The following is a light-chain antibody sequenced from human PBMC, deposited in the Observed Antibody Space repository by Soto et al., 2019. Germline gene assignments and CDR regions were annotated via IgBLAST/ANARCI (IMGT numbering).Light chain of an antibody. J-gene: IGKJ1*01. V-gene: IGKV1-5*01. Sequence: DLQMTQSPSTLSASVGDRVTITCRAIQSSSSWLAWYQQKPGKAPKLLIYDASSLESGVPSRFSGSGSGTEFTLTISSRQPDDFSTYYCQQSLAFGQGTKVEIK. CDR3: QQSLA. CDR2: DAS. CDR1: QSSSSW.